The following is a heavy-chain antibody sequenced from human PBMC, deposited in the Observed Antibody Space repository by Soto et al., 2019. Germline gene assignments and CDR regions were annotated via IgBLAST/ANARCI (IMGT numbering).Heavy chain of an antibody. D-gene: IGHD6-19*01. CDR2: VSSDGRTK. J-gene: IGHJ4*01. Sequence: GGSLRLSCVASGFAFSRYGIHWVRQAPGKGLEWVGVVSSDGRTKYYADSVKGRFTISRDNFKNTLYLQMGSLRPEDTAVYYCAKEIEVAGDLNYWGHGTLVTAPQ. CDR3: AKEIEVAGDLNY. CDR1: GFAFSRYG. V-gene: IGHV3-30*18.